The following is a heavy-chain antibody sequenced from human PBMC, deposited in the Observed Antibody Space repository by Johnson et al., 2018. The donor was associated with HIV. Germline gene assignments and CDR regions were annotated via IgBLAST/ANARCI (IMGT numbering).Heavy chain of an antibody. CDR2: ISYDGSNK. Sequence: QVQLVESGGGVVQPGGSLRLSCAASGFTFSSYAMHWVRQAPGKGLEWVAVISYDGSNKYYADSVKGRFTISRDNSKNTLYLQMSSLRAEDTAIYYCAKGRYSSSWYLAGAFDIWGQGTMVTVSS. J-gene: IGHJ3*02. CDR3: AKGRYSSSWYLAGAFDI. CDR1: GFTFSSYA. V-gene: IGHV3-30-3*02. D-gene: IGHD6-13*01.